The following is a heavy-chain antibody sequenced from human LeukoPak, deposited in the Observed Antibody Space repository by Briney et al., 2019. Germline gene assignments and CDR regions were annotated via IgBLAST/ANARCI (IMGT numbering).Heavy chain of an antibody. CDR1: GGSISSSSYY. D-gene: IGHD4-17*01. V-gene: IGHV4-39*01. Sequence: SETLSLTCSVSGGSISSSSYYWGWIRQPPGKGLEWIGSIFDSGSTYCNPSLKSRVTISVDTSKNQFSLKLSSVTAADTAVYYCARRATVTSHYFDYWGQGTLVTVSS. CDR2: IFDSGST. CDR3: ARRATVTSHYFDY. J-gene: IGHJ4*02.